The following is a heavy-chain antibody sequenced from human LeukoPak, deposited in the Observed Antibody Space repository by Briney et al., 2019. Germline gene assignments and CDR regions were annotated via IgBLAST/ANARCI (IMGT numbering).Heavy chain of an antibody. CDR3: VNSLERVATIPENFDY. CDR1: GFSFSSYR. D-gene: IGHD5-12*01. V-gene: IGHV3-48*01. J-gene: IGHJ4*02. CDR2: ISSSSSTI. Sequence: LPGGSLRLSCAASGFSFSSYRMNWVRQAPGKGLEWVSYISSSSSTIYYADSVKGRFTISRDNAKNSLYLQMNSLRAEDTAVYYCVNSLERVATIPENFDYWGQGTLVTVSS.